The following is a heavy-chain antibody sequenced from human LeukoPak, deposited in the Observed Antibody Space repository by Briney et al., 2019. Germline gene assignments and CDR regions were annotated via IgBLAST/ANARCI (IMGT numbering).Heavy chain of an antibody. D-gene: IGHD3-22*01. Sequence: GGSLRLSCAASGFTFSKYGMHWVRQAPGKGLEWVAFIRYDGSNKYYADSVKGRFTISRDNSKNTLYLQMNSLRAEDTAVYYCAKDLDSSGYYYVGAFDIWGQGTMVTVSS. CDR3: AKDLDSSGYYYVGAFDI. CDR2: IRYDGSNK. CDR1: GFTFSKYG. J-gene: IGHJ3*02. V-gene: IGHV3-30*02.